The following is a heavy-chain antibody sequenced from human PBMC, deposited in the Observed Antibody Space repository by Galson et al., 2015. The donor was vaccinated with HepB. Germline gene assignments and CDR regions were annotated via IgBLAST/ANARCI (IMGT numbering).Heavy chain of an antibody. Sequence: SVKVSCKASGGTFSSYTISWVRQAPGQGLEWMGRIIPILGIANYAQKFQGRVTITADKSTSTAYMELSSLRSEDTAVYYCARDRIGYKTNYFDYWGQGTLVTVSS. CDR1: GGTFSSYT. D-gene: IGHD5-24*01. V-gene: IGHV1-69*04. CDR3: ARDRIGYKTNYFDY. J-gene: IGHJ4*02. CDR2: IIPILGIA.